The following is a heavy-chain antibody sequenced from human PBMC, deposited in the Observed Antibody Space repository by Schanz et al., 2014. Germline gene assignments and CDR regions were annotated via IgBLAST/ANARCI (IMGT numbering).Heavy chain of an antibody. D-gene: IGHD6-13*01. CDR1: GFTFSSYS. V-gene: IGHV3-48*01. J-gene: IGHJ4*02. CDR3: AREQGYTTSWHIFDL. Sequence: EVQLVESGGGLVQPGGSLRLSCAASGFTFSSYSMNWVRQAPGKGLEWVSYISSSSSTRYYADSVKGRFTISRDNAKKSLFLQMNSRRAEDTAVYYCAREQGYTTSWHIFDLWGQGTLGTVSS. CDR2: ISSSSSTR.